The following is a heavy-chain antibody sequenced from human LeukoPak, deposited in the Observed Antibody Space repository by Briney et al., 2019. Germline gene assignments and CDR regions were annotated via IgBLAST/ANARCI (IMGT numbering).Heavy chain of an antibody. V-gene: IGHV1-69*04. D-gene: IGHD2-21*02. J-gene: IGHJ6*02. CDR3: ARDFRRIVVVTDEYYYYGMDV. CDR1: GGTFSRYA. Sequence: SVKVSCKASGGTFSRYAISWVRQAPGQGLEWMGRIIPILGIANYAQKFQGRVTITADKSTSTAYMELSSLRSEDTAVYYCARDFRRIVVVTDEYYYYGMDVWGQGTTVTVSS. CDR2: IIPILGIA.